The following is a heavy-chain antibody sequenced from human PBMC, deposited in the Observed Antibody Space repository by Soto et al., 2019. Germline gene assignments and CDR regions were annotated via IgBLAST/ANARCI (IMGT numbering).Heavy chain of an antibody. CDR3: ARSTGVHYGSGDGDY. Sequence: QVQLQESGPGLVKPSQTLSLTCTFSGGSISSGGYYWSWIRQHPGKGREWIGYIYYVGSTYYNPSLKSRVTISVDTSKNQFSLKLSSVTAADTAVYYCARSTGVHYGSGDGDYWGQGTLVTVSS. CDR2: IYYVGST. J-gene: IGHJ4*02. CDR1: GGSISSGGYY. V-gene: IGHV4-31*03. D-gene: IGHD3-10*01.